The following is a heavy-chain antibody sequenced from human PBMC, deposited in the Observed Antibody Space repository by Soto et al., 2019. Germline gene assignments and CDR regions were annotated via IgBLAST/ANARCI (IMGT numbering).Heavy chain of an antibody. J-gene: IGHJ4*02. CDR3: ARFVRQQLPPIEY. Sequence: ASVKVSCKASGYTFTDYDINWFRLATGQGLEWMGWMNPSSGYTGYAQKFQGRVAMTWDTSISTAYMELSRLTSADTAVYYGARFVRQQLPPIEYSGQGAMVTVSS. CDR2: MNPSSGYT. CDR1: GYTFTDYD. D-gene: IGHD1-1*01. V-gene: IGHV1-8*01.